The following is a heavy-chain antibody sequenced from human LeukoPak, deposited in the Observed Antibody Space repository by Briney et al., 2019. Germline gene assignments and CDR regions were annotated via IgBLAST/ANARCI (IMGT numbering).Heavy chain of an antibody. CDR1: GFTFSSYS. V-gene: IGHV3-48*04. J-gene: IGHJ4*02. Sequence: GGSLRLSCAASGFTFSSYSMNWVRQAPGKGLEWVSFLISSSSTIYYADSVKGRFTISRDNAKNSLYLQMNSLRAEDTALYYCAKSKTTYYYDSSGYYPFDYWGQGTLVTVSS. D-gene: IGHD3-22*01. CDR2: LISSSSTI. CDR3: AKSKTTYYYDSSGYYPFDY.